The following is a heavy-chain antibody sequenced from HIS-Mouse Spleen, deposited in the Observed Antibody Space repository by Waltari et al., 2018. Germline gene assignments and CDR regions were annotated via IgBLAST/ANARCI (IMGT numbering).Heavy chain of an antibody. V-gene: IGHV3-74*01. CDR3: ARDLELDAFDI. D-gene: IGHD1-1*01. Sequence: EVQRVEAGGVLVQPGGSLIHSCASAGFTFISYWMHWVRQAPGKGLVWVSRINSDGSSTSYADSVKGRFTISRDNAKNTLYLQMNSLRAEDTAVYYCARDLELDAFDIWGQGTMVTVSS. J-gene: IGHJ3*02. CDR1: GFTFISYW. CDR2: INSDGSST.